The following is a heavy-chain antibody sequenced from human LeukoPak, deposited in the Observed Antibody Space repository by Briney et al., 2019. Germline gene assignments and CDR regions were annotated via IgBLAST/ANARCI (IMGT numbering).Heavy chain of an antibody. Sequence: PGGSLRLSCAASGFTFSSYGMNWVRQAPGKGLEWVSTISDGGGSTYYADSVRGRFTISRDNSKNTLYLQMNSLRVEDTAVYYCAKPYYDSSGYCNWGQGTLVTVSS. J-gene: IGHJ4*02. CDR2: ISDGGGST. CDR3: AKPYYDSSGYCN. D-gene: IGHD3-22*01. CDR1: GFTFSSYG. V-gene: IGHV3-23*01.